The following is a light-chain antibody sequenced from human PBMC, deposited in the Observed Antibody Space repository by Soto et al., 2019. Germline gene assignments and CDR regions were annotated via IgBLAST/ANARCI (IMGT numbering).Light chain of an antibody. CDR2: DVS. Sequence: QSALTQPASVSGSPGQSITISCTGTSSDVGGYNYVSWYQQHPGKAPKLMIYDVSNRPSGVSNRYSGSKSGNTASLTISGLHAEYEADFYCSSYTSSSTLDVVFGGGTKLTVL. J-gene: IGLJ2*01. CDR1: SSDVGGYNY. V-gene: IGLV2-14*01. CDR3: SSYTSSSTLDVV.